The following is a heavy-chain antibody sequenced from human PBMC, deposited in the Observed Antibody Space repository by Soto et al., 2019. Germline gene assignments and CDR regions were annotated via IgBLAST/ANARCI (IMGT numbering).Heavy chain of an antibody. V-gene: IGHV3-33*01. CDR2: IWYDGSKK. CDR3: ARKYSSGWYGGAFDI. CDR1: GFTFSSYG. D-gene: IGHD6-19*01. J-gene: IGHJ3*02. Sequence: GGSLRLSCAASGFTFSSYGMHWVRQAPGKGLEWVAVIWYDGSKKYYVDSVKGRFTISRDNSKNTLYLKMNSLRAEDTAVYYCARKYSSGWYGGAFDIWGQGTMVTVSS.